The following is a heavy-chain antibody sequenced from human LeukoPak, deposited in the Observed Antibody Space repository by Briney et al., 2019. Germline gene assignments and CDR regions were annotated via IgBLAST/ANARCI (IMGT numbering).Heavy chain of an antibody. CDR3: AREGVVTPPYYFDY. V-gene: IGHV3-30*19. J-gene: IGHJ4*02. D-gene: IGHD2-21*02. CDR2: VSHDGSNK. Sequence: PGGSLRLSCAASGFTFSNYGMHWVRQAPGKGLEWVAAVSHDGSNKYYRDSVKGRFTISRDNSKSTLYLYMSSLRTEDTAVYYCAREGVVTPPYYFDYWGQGTLVTVSS. CDR1: GFTFSNYG.